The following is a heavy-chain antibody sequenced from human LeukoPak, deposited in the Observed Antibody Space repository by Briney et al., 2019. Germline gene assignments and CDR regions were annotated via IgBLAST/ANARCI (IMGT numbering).Heavy chain of an antibody. Sequence: GGSLRLSCAASGFTFSSYEMNWVRQAPGKGLEWVSYISSSGTTIYYADSVKGRFTISRDNAKNSLYLQMNSLRAEDTAVYYCAGDVTMVRAGLFDYWGQGTLVTVSS. V-gene: IGHV3-48*03. D-gene: IGHD3-10*01. CDR3: AGDVTMVRAGLFDY. CDR2: ISSSGTTI. CDR1: GFTFSSYE. J-gene: IGHJ4*02.